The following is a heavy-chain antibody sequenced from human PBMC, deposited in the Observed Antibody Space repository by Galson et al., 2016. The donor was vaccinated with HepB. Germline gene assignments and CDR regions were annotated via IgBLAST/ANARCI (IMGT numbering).Heavy chain of an antibody. Sequence: TLSLTCSVSGGSISSGGYYWSWIRQHPGKGLEWIGHIYYSGGTHYNPSLKSRATISVDMSKNQFSLYLSSVTAADTAVYYCARGSGSYYPYYSFGMDIWGQGTTVTVSS. CDR2: IYYSGGT. V-gene: IGHV4-31*03. CDR1: GGSISSGGYY. CDR3: ARGSGSYYPYYSFGMDI. J-gene: IGHJ6*02. D-gene: IGHD3-10*01.